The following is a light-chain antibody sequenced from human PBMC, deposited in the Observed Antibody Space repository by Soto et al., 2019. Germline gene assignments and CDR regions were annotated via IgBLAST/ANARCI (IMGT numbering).Light chain of an antibody. CDR3: LQQQSDGT. Sequence: DIQMTQSPSTLSASVGDRVSITCRASQSISRQLAWYQQKPGKAPNLLTYQAPNLETGVPSRFTGSESGTELTLAISSPQSDELATYCFLQQQSDGTVSQGTKVEFK. CDR2: QAP. V-gene: IGKV1-5*03. J-gene: IGKJ1*01. CDR1: QSISRQ.